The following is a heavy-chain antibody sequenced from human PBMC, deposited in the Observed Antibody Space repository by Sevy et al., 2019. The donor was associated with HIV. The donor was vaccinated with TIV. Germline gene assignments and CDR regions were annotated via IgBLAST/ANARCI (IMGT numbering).Heavy chain of an antibody. CDR3: AKDRDIVIVLGATALRQ. J-gene: IGHJ1*01. Sequence: GGSLRLSCAASGFTFSTYGMHWVRQAPGKGLEWVAVISYDGRHKYYADSVKGRFTISRDNSKNTLDLQMNSLRAEDTAVYYCAKDRDIVIVLGATALRQWGQGTLVTDSS. D-gene: IGHD2-15*01. CDR1: GFTFSTYG. V-gene: IGHV3-30*18. CDR2: ISYDGRHK.